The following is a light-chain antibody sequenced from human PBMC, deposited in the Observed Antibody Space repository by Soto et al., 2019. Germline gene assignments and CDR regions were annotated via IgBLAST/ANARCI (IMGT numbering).Light chain of an antibody. CDR3: QQYNSYPLT. V-gene: IGKV1-5*03. CDR1: QTISSW. J-gene: IGKJ4*01. Sequence: DIQMTQSPSTLSASVGDRVTITCPASQTISSWLAWYQQKPGQAPKLLIYKASSLESAVPSRFSGSGSGTEFTLTISGLQPDDFASYYCQQYNSYPLTFGGGTKVDIK. CDR2: KAS.